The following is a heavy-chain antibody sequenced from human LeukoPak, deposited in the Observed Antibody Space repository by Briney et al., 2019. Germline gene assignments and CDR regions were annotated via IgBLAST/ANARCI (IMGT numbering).Heavy chain of an antibody. Sequence: GASVKVSCKASGYTFTSYDINWVRQATGQGLEWMGWMNPNSDYTGYAQKFQGRVTMTRNTSISTAYMEPSSLRSEDTAVYYCARGLDSSGSFRPYDAFDIWGQGTMVTVSS. V-gene: IGHV1-8*01. J-gene: IGHJ3*02. CDR2: MNPNSDYT. CDR1: GYTFTSYD. CDR3: ARGLDSSGSFRPYDAFDI. D-gene: IGHD1-26*01.